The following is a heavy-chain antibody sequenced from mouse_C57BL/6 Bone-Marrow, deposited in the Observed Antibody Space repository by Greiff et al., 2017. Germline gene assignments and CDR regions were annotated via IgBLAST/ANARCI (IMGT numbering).Heavy chain of an antibody. J-gene: IGHJ3*01. D-gene: IGHD2-4*01. Sequence: VQLQQPGAELVRPGSSVKLSCKASGYTFTSYWMDWVKQRPGQGLEWIGNIYPSDSETHYNQKFKDKATLTVDTSSSTAYMQLSSLTSEASAVYYCARYDYAWFAYWGQGTLVTVSA. CDR3: ARYDYAWFAY. CDR1: GYTFTSYW. V-gene: IGHV1-61*01. CDR2: IYPSDSET.